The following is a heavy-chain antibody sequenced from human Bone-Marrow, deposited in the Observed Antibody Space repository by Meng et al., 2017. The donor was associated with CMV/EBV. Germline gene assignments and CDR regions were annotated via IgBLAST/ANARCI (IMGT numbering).Heavy chain of an antibody. Sequence: SETLSLTCTVSGASVSSSSFYWAWIRQPPGGGLAWIANVFYSGSKYYSPSLKSRVSISMDMSSNQFSLDMTSVTAADTAVYYCARVRGHFWSGYPYYFAFWGPGMLVNVSS. J-gene: IGHJ4*02. V-gene: IGHV4-39*07. CDR3: ARVRGHFWSGYPYYFAF. CDR2: VFYSGSK. D-gene: IGHD3-3*02. CDR1: GASVSSSSFY.